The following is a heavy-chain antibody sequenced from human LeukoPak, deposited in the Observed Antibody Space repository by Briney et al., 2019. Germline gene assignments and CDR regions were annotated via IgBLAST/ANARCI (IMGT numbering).Heavy chain of an antibody. D-gene: IGHD3-10*01. Sequence: GGSLRLSCTGSGFTFGDYAMSWVRQAPGKGLEWIGFIRTNSYGGTTEYAASVKGRFTISRDDSKSIAYLQMSSLKTEDTAVYYCTRVRSGNDFDYWGQGTLVTVSS. CDR1: GFTFGDYA. CDR3: TRVRSGNDFDY. CDR2: IRTNSYGGTT. V-gene: IGHV3-49*04. J-gene: IGHJ4*02.